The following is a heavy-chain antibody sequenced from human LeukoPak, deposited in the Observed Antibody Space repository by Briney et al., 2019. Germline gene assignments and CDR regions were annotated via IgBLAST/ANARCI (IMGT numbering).Heavy chain of an antibody. CDR3: ARGWLADSTVVTPYNY. Sequence: ASVKVSCKASGGTFSSHEISWVRQAPGQGLEWMGGITPMFGIAKYAQKFQGRVTISAVESMSTVHMELSSLRSEDTAKYYCARGWLADSTVVTPYNYWGREPWSPSPQ. CDR2: ITPMFGIA. V-gene: IGHV1-69*13. CDR1: GGTFSSHE. J-gene: IGHJ4*02. D-gene: IGHD4-23*01.